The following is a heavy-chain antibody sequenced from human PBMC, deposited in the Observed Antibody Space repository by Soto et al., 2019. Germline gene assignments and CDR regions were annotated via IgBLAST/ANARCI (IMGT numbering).Heavy chain of an antibody. CDR3: GRGRYGDY. J-gene: IGHJ4*02. CDR2: ISAHNGNT. D-gene: IGHD1-1*01. V-gene: IGHV1-18*01. CDR1: GYTFTSYG. Sequence: QVHLVQSGAEVKKPGASVKVSCKASGYTFTSYGITWVRQAPGQGLEWMGWISAHNGNTDYAQKLQGRVIVTRDTSTRAAYMELRRLISDDTAVYYCGRGRYGDYWGQGALVTVSS.